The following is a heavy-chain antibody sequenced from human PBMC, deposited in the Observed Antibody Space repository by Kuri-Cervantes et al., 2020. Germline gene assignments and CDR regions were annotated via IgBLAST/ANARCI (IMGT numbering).Heavy chain of an antibody. Sequence: GESLKISCAAAGLTFSDHAMHWVRQAPGKGLEWVAVIWYDASNKYYIDSVKGRFTISRDNSKKTLDLQMNSLRVEDTAVYYCARDYSIAVAGGNTWFDPWGQGTLVTVSS. D-gene: IGHD6-19*01. J-gene: IGHJ5*02. CDR3: ARDYSIAVAGGNTWFDP. V-gene: IGHV3-33*01. CDR1: GLTFSDHA. CDR2: IWYDASNK.